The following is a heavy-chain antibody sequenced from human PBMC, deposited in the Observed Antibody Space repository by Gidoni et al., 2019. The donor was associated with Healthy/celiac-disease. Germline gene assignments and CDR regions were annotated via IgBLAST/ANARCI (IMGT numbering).Heavy chain of an antibody. CDR2: IYSGGST. CDR1: GFTVSSNY. J-gene: IGHJ3*02. D-gene: IGHD3-16*01. Sequence: EVQLVETGGGLIQPGGSLRLSCAASGFTVSSNYMSWVRQAPGKGLEWVSVIYSGGSTYYADSVKGRFTISRDNSKNTLYLQMNSLRAEDTSVYYCAREGDDFEGAFDIWGQGTMVTISS. V-gene: IGHV3-53*02. CDR3: AREGDDFEGAFDI.